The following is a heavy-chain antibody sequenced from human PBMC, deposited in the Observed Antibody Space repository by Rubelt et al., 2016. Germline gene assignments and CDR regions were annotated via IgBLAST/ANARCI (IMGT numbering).Heavy chain of an antibody. J-gene: IGHJ4*02. Sequence: QVQLQQWGAGLLKPSETLSLTCAVYGGSFSGYYWSWIRQPPGKGLEWIGSVIYSGSTYYNPSLKSRLTISVDTSKSQLSRKLCAVTAADTAVYYCARRPAGLYQPIDHWGQGTLVTVSS. CDR1: GGSFSGYY. D-gene: IGHD2-2*01. CDR2: VIYSGST. CDR3: ARRPAGLYQPIDH. V-gene: IGHV4-34*12.